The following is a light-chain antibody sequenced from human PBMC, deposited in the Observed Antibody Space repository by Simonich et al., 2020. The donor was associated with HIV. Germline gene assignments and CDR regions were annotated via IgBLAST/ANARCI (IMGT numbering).Light chain of an antibody. CDR1: QSVSSY. V-gene: IGKV3-11*01. CDR3: QHRINWPPK. J-gene: IGKJ1*01. Sequence: EIVFTESPATPSLAPGESANLSYRASQSVSSYLAWYQQKPRQAPRRLIYDASNRATGIPARFSSRGSGTDFTLTSSSLDAEDFAVYNCQHRINWPPKLGQGTKVDI. CDR2: DAS.